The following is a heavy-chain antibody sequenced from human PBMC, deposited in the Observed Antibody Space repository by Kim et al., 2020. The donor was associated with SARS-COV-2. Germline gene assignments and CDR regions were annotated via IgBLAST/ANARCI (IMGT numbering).Heavy chain of an antibody. Sequence: KFQGRVSITRDTSASTAYMELSSLRSEDPAVYYCARGSMVRGVMARAFDIWGQGTMVTVSS. J-gene: IGHJ3*02. D-gene: IGHD3-10*01. V-gene: IGHV1-3*01. CDR3: ARGSMVRGVMARAFDI.